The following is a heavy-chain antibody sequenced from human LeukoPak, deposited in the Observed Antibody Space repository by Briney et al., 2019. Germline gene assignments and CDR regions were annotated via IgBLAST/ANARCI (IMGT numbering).Heavy chain of an antibody. V-gene: IGHV3-23*01. CDR1: GFTFSSYA. CDR3: AKAGDSSGYFDY. CDR2: ISGSGGST. Sequence: GGSLRLSCAASGFTFSSYAMSWVRQAPGKGLEWVPAISGSGGSTYYADSVKGRFTISRDNSKNTLYLQMNSLRAEDTAVYYCAKAGDSSGYFDYWGQGTLVTVSS. D-gene: IGHD3-22*01. J-gene: IGHJ4*02.